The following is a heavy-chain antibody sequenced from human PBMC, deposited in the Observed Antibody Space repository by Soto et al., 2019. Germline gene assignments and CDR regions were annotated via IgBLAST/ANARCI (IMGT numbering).Heavy chain of an antibody. CDR2: ISFDEGNK. Sequence: QVQLVESGGGVVQPGRSLRLCCAASGFTFSSYGMHWFRQARGKGLEWVVVISFDEGNKYYADSVKGRFTISRDNSKNTLYLQMNSLRAEDTAVYYCAKDRGDYYYYGMDVWGQGTTVSVSS. J-gene: IGHJ6*02. CDR1: GFTFSSYG. V-gene: IGHV3-30*18. D-gene: IGHD3-10*01. CDR3: AKDRGDYYYYGMDV.